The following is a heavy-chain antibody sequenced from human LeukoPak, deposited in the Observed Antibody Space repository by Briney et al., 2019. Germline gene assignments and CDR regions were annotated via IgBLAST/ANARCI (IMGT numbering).Heavy chain of an antibody. D-gene: IGHD2-15*01. V-gene: IGHV4-59*08. CDR2: IYYSGST. Sequence: KTSETLSLTCTVSGGSISSYYWSWIRQPPGKGLEWIGCIYYSGSTNYNPSLKSRVTMSVDTSKNQFSLKLSSVTAADTAVYYCARLAAGLYYHGMDVWGQGTTVTVSS. CDR1: GGSISSYY. J-gene: IGHJ6*02. CDR3: ARLAAGLYYHGMDV.